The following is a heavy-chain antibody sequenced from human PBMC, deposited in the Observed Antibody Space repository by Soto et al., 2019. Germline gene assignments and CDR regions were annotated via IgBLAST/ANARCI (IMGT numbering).Heavy chain of an antibody. D-gene: IGHD2-15*01. V-gene: IGHV4-38-2*02. CDR2: IYHSGST. J-gene: IGHJ4*02. CDR1: GYSISSGYY. Sequence: SETLSLTCTVSGYSISSGYYWGWIRQPPGKGLEWIGSIYHSGSTYYNPSLKSRVTISVDTSKNQFSLKLSSVTAADTAVYYCARGIPLYDYWGQGTLVTVSS. CDR3: ARGIPLYDY.